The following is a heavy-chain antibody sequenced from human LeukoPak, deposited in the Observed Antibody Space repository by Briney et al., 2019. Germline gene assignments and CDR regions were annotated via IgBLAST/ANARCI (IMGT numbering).Heavy chain of an antibody. CDR1: GGSISSISHA. D-gene: IGHD1-1*01. CDR3: ALSLASGHWIGNCVDP. V-gene: IGHV4-39*01. CDR2: IYYTGRT. Sequence: SETLSLTCTVSGGSISSISHASGWIRQPPGKGLEWTGTIYYTGRTYYNPSLGSRLTISVDTSKNQFSLKLTSVTAADTAIYHTALSLASGHWIGNCVDPSAQGTLVTVSS. J-gene: IGHJ5*02.